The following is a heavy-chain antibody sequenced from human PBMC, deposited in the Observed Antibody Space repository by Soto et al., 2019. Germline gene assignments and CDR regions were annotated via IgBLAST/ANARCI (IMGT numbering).Heavy chain of an antibody. CDR2: ISGSGVST. V-gene: IGHV3-23*01. CDR3: ARDDCFGTTCYVSY. D-gene: IGHD2-2*01. CDR1: GFTFSSCA. J-gene: IGHJ4*01. Sequence: GGSLRLSCAASGFTFSSCAMGWVRQAPGKGLEWVSGISGSGVSTYSADSVKGRFTISRDNSKNTLYLQMNSLRAEDTAVYYCARDDCFGTTCYVSYWGHGTLVTVSS.